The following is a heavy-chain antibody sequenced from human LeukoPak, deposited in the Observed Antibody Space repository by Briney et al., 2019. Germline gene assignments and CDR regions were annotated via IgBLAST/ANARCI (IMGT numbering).Heavy chain of an antibody. CDR1: GGSISSGGYY. D-gene: IGHD3-22*01. J-gene: IGHJ4*02. Sequence: SETLSLTCTVSGGSISSGGYYWSWIRQHPGKGLEWIGYIYYSGSTYYNPSLKSRVTISVDTSKNQFSLKLSSVTAADTAVYYCASRGGITMIVNYWGQGTLVTVSS. CDR3: ASRGGITMIVNY. V-gene: IGHV4-31*03. CDR2: IYYSGST.